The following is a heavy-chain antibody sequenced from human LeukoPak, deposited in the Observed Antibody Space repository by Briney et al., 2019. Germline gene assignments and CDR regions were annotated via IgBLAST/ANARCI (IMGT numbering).Heavy chain of an antibody. V-gene: IGHV4-39*07. CDR1: GGSISSSSYY. D-gene: IGHD1-26*01. J-gene: IGHJ4*02. Sequence: SETLSLTCTVSGGSISSSSYYWGWIRQPPGKGLEWIGEINHSGSTNYNPSLKSRVTISVDTSKNQFSLKLSSVTAADTAVYYCARSARDPHSGSPYFDYWGQGTLVTVSS. CDR3: ARSARDPHSGSPYFDY. CDR2: INHSGST.